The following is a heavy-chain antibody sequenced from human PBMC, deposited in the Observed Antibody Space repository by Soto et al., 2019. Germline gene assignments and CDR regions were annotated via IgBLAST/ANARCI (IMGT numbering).Heavy chain of an antibody. CDR2: IEGDGSEK. CDR3: VRGLYTGSPHFFY. J-gene: IGHJ4*02. V-gene: IGHV3-7*05. D-gene: IGHD1-1*01. CDR1: EFTFSTYW. Sequence: GGSLRLSCAASEFTFSTYWMTWVRQAPGKGLEWVANIEGDGSEKNYVDSVKGRFAVSRDNAKRSLYLQMNSLRVEDTAVYYCVRGLYTGSPHFFYWGQGTLVTVSS.